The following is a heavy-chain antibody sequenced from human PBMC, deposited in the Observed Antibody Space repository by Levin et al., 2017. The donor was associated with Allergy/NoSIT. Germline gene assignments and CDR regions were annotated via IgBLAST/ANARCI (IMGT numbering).Heavy chain of an antibody. CDR3: ARGGLVLAAGRRYFDY. V-gene: IGHV3-21*01. J-gene: IGHJ4*02. D-gene: IGHD6-13*01. Sequence: PGGSLRLSCAASGFTFSSFAMNWVRQAPGKGLEWVSSISSSSGYIYYADSVKGRFTISRDNAKNSLYLQMNSLRAEDTAVYYCARGGLVLAAGRRYFDYWGQGTLVTVSS. CDR2: ISSSSGYI. CDR1: GFTFSSFA.